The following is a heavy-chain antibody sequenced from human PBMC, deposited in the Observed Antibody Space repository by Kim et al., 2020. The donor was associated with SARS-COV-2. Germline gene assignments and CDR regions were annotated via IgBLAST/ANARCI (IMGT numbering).Heavy chain of an antibody. V-gene: IGHV1-46*01. J-gene: IGHJ5*01. CDR2: INFSGDST. CDR3: ARGKSGYDLVALDS. CDR1: GYTFTNYW. Sequence: ASVKASCKASGYTFTNYWTHWVRQAPGQGLEWTGIINFSGDSTNFAQKFQGRVTLTRDTSTSTFYKEVRSLASDDTAVYFCARGKSGYDLVALDSWGQGTLVTVPS. D-gene: IGHD5-12*01.